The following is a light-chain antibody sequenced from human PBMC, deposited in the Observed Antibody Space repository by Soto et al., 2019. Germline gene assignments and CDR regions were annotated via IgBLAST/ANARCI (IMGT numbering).Light chain of an antibody. CDR2: DAS. J-gene: IGKJ2*01. CDR3: QQYYSYPYP. CDR1: QIIGSS. Sequence: DIQMTQSPSTLSASVGDRVTITCRASQIIGSSLAWYQQKPGKAPKLLIYDASTLQSGVPSRFSGSESGTEFTLAISRLQPDDSATYYCQQYYSYPYPFGQGTKLEIK. V-gene: IGKV1-5*01.